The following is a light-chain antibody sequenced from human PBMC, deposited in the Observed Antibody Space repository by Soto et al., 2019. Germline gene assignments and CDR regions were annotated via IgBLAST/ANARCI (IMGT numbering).Light chain of an antibody. CDR1: SSNIGANYD. J-gene: IGLJ1*01. CDR2: GNS. Sequence: QLVLTQPPSVSGAPGQRVTISCTGSSSNIGANYDVHWYQQRPGTAPTLLIFGNSNRPSGVPDRFSGSKSGTSASLAITGLQAEDEGDYSCQSYDSTLSARYVFGTGTKLTVL. V-gene: IGLV1-40*01. CDR3: QSYDSTLSARYV.